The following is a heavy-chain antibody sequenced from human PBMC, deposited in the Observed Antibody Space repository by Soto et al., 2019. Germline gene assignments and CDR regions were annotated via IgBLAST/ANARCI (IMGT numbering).Heavy chain of an antibody. D-gene: IGHD2-15*01. CDR1: GDSVSSNSAA. CDR2: TYYRSKWYN. J-gene: IGHJ6*02. V-gene: IGHV6-1*01. Sequence: KQSQTLSLTCAISGDSVSSNSAAWNWIRQSPSRGLEWLGRTYYRSKWYNDYAVSVKSRITINPDTSKNQFSLQLNSVTPEDTAVYYCARDDCSGGSCLPTYYYGMDVWGQGTTVTVSS. CDR3: ARDDCSGGSCLPTYYYGMDV.